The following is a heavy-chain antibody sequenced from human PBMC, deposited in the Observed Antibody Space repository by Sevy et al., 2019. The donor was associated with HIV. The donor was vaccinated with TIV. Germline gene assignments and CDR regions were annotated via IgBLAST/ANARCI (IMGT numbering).Heavy chain of an antibody. J-gene: IGHJ1*01. CDR3: VRAIATEASF. CDR1: GFSLNDYW. Sequence: GGSLRLSCAVSGFSLNDYWMSWVRQAPGKGLEWVANINQNGSVSYYVDSVKGRFTISRDDARNFLYLQMNNLRVEDTALYYCVRAIATEASFWGQGTLVTVSS. D-gene: IGHD2-21*01. V-gene: IGHV3-7*01. CDR2: INQNGSVS.